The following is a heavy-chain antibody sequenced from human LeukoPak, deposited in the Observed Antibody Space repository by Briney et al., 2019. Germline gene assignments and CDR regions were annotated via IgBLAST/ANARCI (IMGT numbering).Heavy chain of an antibody. J-gene: IGHJ4*02. CDR2: IYYSGST. CDR1: GFSFSSYS. V-gene: IGHV4-30-4*08. D-gene: IGHD5-18*01. Sequence: LRLSCTASGFSFSSYSMNWVRQPPGKGLEWIGYIYYSGSTYYNPSLKSRVTISVDTSKNQFSLKLSSVTAADTAVYYCARGKWEEYSYGLYYFDYWGQGTLVTVSS. CDR3: ARGKWEEYSYGLYYFDY.